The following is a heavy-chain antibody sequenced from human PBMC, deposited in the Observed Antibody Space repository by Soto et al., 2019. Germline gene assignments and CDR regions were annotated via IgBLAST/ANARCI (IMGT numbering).Heavy chain of an antibody. D-gene: IGHD3-10*01. CDR1: GGSISSYY. V-gene: IGHV4-59*08. CDR2: IHYSGST. J-gene: IGHJ5*02. Sequence: SETLSLTCTVSGGSISSYYLNWIRQPPGKGLEWIGYIHYSGSTKYNPSLNSRVTISVDTSKNQFSLKLSSVTAADTAVYYCARHYYYGSGSYYNNWFDPWGQGTLVTVS. CDR3: ARHYYYGSGSYYNNWFDP.